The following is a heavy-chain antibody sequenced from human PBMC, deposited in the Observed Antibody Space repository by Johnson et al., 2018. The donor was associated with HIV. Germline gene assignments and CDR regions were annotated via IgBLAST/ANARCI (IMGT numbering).Heavy chain of an antibody. CDR1: GFTFDDYG. V-gene: IGHV3-13*01. CDR2: IGTAGDT. Sequence: MMLVESGGGLVQPGGSLRLSCAASGFTFDDYGMNWVRQVPGQGLEWVSAIGTAGDTYYPGSVKGRFTISRENAKNSLYLQMNSLRAGDTAVYYCARESPGYAFDIWGQGTMVTVSS. CDR3: ARESPGYAFDI. D-gene: IGHD1-1*01. J-gene: IGHJ3*02.